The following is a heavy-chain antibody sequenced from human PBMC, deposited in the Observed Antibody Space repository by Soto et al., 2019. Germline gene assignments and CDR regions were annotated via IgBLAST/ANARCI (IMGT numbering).Heavy chain of an antibody. V-gene: IGHV3-30*04. Sequence: GGSLRLSCAASGFTFSSYAMHWVRQAPGKGLEWVAVISYDGSNKYYADSVKGRFTISRDHYKNTLYLQMNSLRAEDTAVYYCARVWNTHSSGWSGYFDYWGQGTLVTVSS. CDR1: GFTFSSYA. CDR2: ISYDGSNK. J-gene: IGHJ4*02. CDR3: ARVWNTHSSGWSGYFDY. D-gene: IGHD6-19*01.